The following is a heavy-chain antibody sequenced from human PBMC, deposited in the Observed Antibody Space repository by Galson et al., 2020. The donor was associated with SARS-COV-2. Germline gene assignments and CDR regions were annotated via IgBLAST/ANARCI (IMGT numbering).Heavy chain of an antibody. D-gene: IGHD3-22*01. CDR1: GFTFSSSA. CDR3: ARETDDDSSSWYDY. Sequence: LRLSCAASGFTFSSSAMHWVRQAPGKGLEWVAIISYDGTTIYKSDSVKGRFTISRDISKNILYLQMNRLRPEDTAVYYCARETDDDSSSWYDYWGQGTLVTVSP. J-gene: IGHJ4*02. CDR2: ISYDGTTI. V-gene: IGHV3-30*04.